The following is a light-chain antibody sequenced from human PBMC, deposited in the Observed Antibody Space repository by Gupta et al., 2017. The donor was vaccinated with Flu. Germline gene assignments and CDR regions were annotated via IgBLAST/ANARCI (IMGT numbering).Light chain of an antibody. J-gene: IGLJ3*02. CDR2: VYD. V-gene: IGLV6-57*01. Sequence: VTTLSTRSSSSIVSNYVYFYQQRPRTSPTTMIFVYDESHCGAAARFSCSVDSSSNSASLTISGLKTEDEADYYCQSYTTNNKGVFGGGTKLTVL. CDR1: SSSIVSNY. CDR3: QSYTTNNKGV.